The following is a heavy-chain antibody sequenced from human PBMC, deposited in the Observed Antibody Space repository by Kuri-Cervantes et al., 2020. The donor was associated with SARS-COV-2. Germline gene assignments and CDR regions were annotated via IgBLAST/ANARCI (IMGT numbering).Heavy chain of an antibody. CDR1: SFTFSSYA. Sequence: GESLKTSCAASSFTFSSYAMHWVRQAPGKGLEWVAVIWYDGSNKYHADSVKGRFTISRDNSKNTLYLQMNSLRAEDTAVYYCARSLYGGTSWYYGMDVWGQGTTVTVSS. CDR3: ARSLYGGTSWYYGMDV. J-gene: IGHJ6*02. D-gene: IGHD4-23*01. CDR2: IWYDGSNK. V-gene: IGHV3-33*01.